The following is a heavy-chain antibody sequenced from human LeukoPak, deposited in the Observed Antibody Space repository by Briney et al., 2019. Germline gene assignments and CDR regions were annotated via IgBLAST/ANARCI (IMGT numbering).Heavy chain of an antibody. CDR3: IHYDAGSYSTDY. D-gene: IGHD3-10*01. Sequence: GGSLRLSCAASGPTFSNARMNWVRQAPGKGLEWVGRIKTKTDGETTDYAAPVKGRFTISRDDSKNTLYLQMNSLKTEDTAVYYCIHYDAGSYSTDYWGQGTQVTVSS. V-gene: IGHV3-15*07. CDR1: GPTFSNAR. CDR2: IKTKTDGETT. J-gene: IGHJ4*02.